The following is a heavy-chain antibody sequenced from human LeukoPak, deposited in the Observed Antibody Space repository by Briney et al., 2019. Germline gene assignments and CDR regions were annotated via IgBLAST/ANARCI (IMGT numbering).Heavy chain of an antibody. CDR3: ARDPHIAAAGTIFDY. J-gene: IGHJ4*02. CDR1: GFTFSSCS. Sequence: GGSLRLSCAVSGFTFSSCSMNWVRQAPGKGLEWVSYISSSSSTIYYADSVEGRFTISRDNAKNSLYLQMNSLGDEDSAVYYCARDPHIAAAGTIFDYWGQGTLVTVSS. D-gene: IGHD6-13*01. CDR2: ISSSSSTI. V-gene: IGHV3-48*02.